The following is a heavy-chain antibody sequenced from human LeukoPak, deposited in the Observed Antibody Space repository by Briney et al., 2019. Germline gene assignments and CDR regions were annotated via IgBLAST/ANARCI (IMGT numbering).Heavy chain of an antibody. V-gene: IGHV3-23*01. CDR3: AKAIRNLGWYFDL. D-gene: IGHD3-3*01. J-gene: IGHJ2*01. CDR2: VTGSGNTR. CDR1: GFTFSSYS. Sequence: PGGSLRLSCAASGFTFSSYSMNWVRQAPGKGLEWVSGVTGSGNTRYYADSVEGRFTISRDNSKNTLYLQMDSLRAEDTAVYYCAKAIRNLGWYFDLWGRGTLVTVSS.